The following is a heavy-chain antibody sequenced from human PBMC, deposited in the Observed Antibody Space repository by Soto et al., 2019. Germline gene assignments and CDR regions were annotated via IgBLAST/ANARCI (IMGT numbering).Heavy chain of an antibody. Sequence: EVQLLESGGGLVQPGGSLRLSCAASRFTFSDYAMSWVRQAPGEGLEWVSAITGSGATMYYADSVKGRFTISRDKSQNKVDLQLNSLRVEDTAIYYCARGRSSGWYRWLDPWGQGILVTVSS. V-gene: IGHV3-23*01. CDR1: RFTFSDYA. CDR2: ITGSGATM. CDR3: ARGRSSGWYRWLDP. J-gene: IGHJ5*02. D-gene: IGHD6-19*01.